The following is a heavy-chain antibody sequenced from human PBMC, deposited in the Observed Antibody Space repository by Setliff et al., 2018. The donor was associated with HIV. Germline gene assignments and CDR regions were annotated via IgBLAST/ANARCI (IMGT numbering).Heavy chain of an antibody. Sequence: SETLSLTCTVSGGSISRGSYSWGWIRQPPGKGLEWIGSISYTGITNYNPSLKSRVTISVDTSQNQFSLKLTSVTAADTAVYHCARLRQWLAFFDSWGQGTLVTVSS. CDR3: ARLRQWLAFFDS. CDR2: ISYTGIT. D-gene: IGHD6-19*01. V-gene: IGHV4-39*01. J-gene: IGHJ4*02. CDR1: GGSISRGSYS.